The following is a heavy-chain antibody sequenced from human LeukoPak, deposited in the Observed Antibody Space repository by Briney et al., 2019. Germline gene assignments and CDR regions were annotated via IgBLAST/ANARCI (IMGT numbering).Heavy chain of an antibody. CDR1: GFTFSSHA. CDR2: ISISGDMT. V-gene: IGHV3-23*01. CDR3: ANEEVPNDY. J-gene: IGHJ4*02. Sequence: GGSLRLSCAVSGFTFSSHAMSWVRQAPGKGLEWVSGISISGDMTYYADSEEGRFTISRDNSKTTVHLQMNNVRVEDTAVYFCANEEVPNDYWGQGTLVTVSS. D-gene: IGHD4/OR15-4a*01.